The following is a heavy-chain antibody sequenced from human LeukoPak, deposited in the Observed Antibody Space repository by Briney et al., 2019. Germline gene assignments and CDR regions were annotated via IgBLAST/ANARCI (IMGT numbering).Heavy chain of an antibody. CDR1: AFSLNAYN. CDR3: ARGPPVPAANANDY. CDR2: ISSSSSYI. Sequence: EGSLRLSCAASAFSLNAYNMNWVRQAPGRGLEWVSSISSSSSYIYYADSVKGRFTISRDNAKNSLYLQMNSLRAEDTAVYYCARGPPVPAANANDYWGQGTLVTVSS. D-gene: IGHD2-2*01. V-gene: IGHV3-21*01. J-gene: IGHJ4*02.